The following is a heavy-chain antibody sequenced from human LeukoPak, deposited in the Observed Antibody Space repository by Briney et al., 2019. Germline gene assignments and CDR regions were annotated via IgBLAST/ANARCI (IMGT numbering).Heavy chain of an antibody. V-gene: IGHV4-59*01. CDR2: IYYSGST. CDR1: GVSISSYY. Sequence: SETLSLTCTVSGVSISSYYWSWIQQPPGKGLEWIGYIYYSGSTNYNPSLKSRVTISVDTSKNQFSLKLSSVTAADTAVYYCATGRWELLTWGQGTLVTVSS. D-gene: IGHD1-26*01. CDR3: ATGRWELLT. J-gene: IGHJ5*02.